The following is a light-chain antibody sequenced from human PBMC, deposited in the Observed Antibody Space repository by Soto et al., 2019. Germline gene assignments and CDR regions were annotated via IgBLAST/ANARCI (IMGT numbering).Light chain of an antibody. CDR3: QQYGSSPLT. V-gene: IGKV3-20*01. CDR1: QSIDSGY. Sequence: EIVLTQYPGTLSLSPGERATLSCRASQSIDSGYLAWYQHKPGQAPRLLIYGASSRATGIPDRFSGSGSGTDFTLTISRLEPEDFAVFYCQQYGSSPLTFGGGTKVDI. CDR2: GAS. J-gene: IGKJ4*01.